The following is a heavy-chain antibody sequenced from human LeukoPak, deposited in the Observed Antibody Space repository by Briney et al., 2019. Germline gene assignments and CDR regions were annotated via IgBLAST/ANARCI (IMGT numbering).Heavy chain of an antibody. J-gene: IGHJ4*02. D-gene: IGHD1-1*01. V-gene: IGHV4-39*07. CDR1: GGSISSSSYY. CDR3: ARDGYNYGLDRFDS. Sequence: SETLSLTCTVSGGSISSSSYYWGWVRQPPGKGLEWIGSFLYSGATYYNPSLMSRVTISLDTSKNQFSLKPTSVTAADTAVYYCARDGYNYGLDRFDSWGQGTLVTVSS. CDR2: FLYSGAT.